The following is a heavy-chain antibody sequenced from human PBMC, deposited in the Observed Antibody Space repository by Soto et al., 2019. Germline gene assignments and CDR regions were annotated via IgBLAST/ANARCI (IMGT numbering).Heavy chain of an antibody. CDR1: GGTFSNYA. CDR3: AKPEQWFRPSYYGMDL. D-gene: IGHD6-19*01. CDR2: IIPIFVTT. J-gene: IGHJ6*02. Sequence: QVQLVQSGAEVKKPGSSVKVSCKASGGTFSNYAISWVRQAPGQGLELMGGIIPIFVTTNYAQKFQGRVTITADESTSTAYMELRSVRSEDTAVYYCAKPEQWFRPSYYGMDLWGQGTTVTVSS. V-gene: IGHV1-69*01.